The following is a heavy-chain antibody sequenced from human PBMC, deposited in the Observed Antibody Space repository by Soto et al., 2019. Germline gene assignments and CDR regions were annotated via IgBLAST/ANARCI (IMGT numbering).Heavy chain of an antibody. V-gene: IGHV1-69*13. CDR1: GGPFSSYA. CDR2: IIPIFGTA. J-gene: IGHJ6*04. CDR3: ARAKVAYSSGRYYYYGMDV. D-gene: IGHD6-19*01. Sequence: SVKVSCKASGGPFSSYAISWVRQAPGQGLEWMGGIIPIFGTANYAQKFQGRVTITADGSTSTAYMELSSLRSEDTAVYYCARAKVAYSSGRYYYYGMDVWGDGTKVTVTS.